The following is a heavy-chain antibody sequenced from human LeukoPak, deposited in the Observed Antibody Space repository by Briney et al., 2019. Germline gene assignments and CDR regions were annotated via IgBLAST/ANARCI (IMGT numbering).Heavy chain of an antibody. D-gene: IGHD3-9*01. CDR2: IYYSGST. CDR1: GGSISSSSYY. V-gene: IGHV4-39*07. CDR3: AREFKDDILTGYYDFDY. Sequence: SETLSLTCTVSGGSISSSSYYWGWIRQPPGKGLEWIGSIYYSGSTYYNPSLKSRVTISVDTSKNQFSLKLSSVTAADTAVYYCAREFKDDILTGYYDFDYWGQGTLVTVSS. J-gene: IGHJ4*02.